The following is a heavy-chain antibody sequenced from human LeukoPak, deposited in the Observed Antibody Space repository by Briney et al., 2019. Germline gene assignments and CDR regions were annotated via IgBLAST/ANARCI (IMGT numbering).Heavy chain of an antibody. CDR2: IRSKAYGGTT. Sequence: GWSLRLSCTASGFTFGDYAMSWFRQAPGKGLEWVGFIRSKAYGGTTEYAASVKGRFTISRDDSKSIAYLQMNSLKTEDTAVYYCTRDLERRGIAVAGLDYWGQGTLVTVSS. CDR3: TRDLERRGIAVAGLDY. J-gene: IGHJ4*02. CDR1: GFTFGDYA. D-gene: IGHD6-19*01. V-gene: IGHV3-49*03.